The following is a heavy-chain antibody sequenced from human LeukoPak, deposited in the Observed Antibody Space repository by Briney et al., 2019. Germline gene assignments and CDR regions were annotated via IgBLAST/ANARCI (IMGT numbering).Heavy chain of an antibody. CDR1: GFAFNSYS. CDR3: ARLTGYDAKDY. V-gene: IGHV3-48*01. D-gene: IGHD5-12*01. J-gene: IGHJ4*02. Sequence: GGSLRLSCAASGFAFNSYSMNWVRQAPGKGLEWLSFISSSSSTIRYADSVKGRFTISRDNAKKSLYLQMNSLRAEDTALYYFARLTGYDAKDYWGQGTPVTVSS. CDR2: ISSSSSTI.